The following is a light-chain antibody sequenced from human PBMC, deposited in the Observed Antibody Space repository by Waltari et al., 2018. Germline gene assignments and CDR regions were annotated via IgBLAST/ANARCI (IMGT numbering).Light chain of an antibody. J-gene: IGLJ3*02. CDR3: SSYTSSSTWV. Sequence: QSALTQPASVSGSPGPSLTISCTGTSSDVGGYNYVSWYQQHPGKAPKLMIYDVSKRPSGVSNRFSGSKSGNTASLTISGLQAEDEADYYCSSYTSSSTWVFGGGTKLTVL. CDR2: DVS. V-gene: IGLV2-14*01. CDR1: SSDVGGYNY.